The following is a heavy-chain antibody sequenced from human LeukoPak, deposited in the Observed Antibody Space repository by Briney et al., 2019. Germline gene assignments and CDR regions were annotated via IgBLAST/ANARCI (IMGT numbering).Heavy chain of an antibody. J-gene: IGHJ4*02. CDR2: IKQDGSEK. Sequence: GGSLGLSCAASGFTFSSYWMSWVRQAPGKGLEWVANIKQDGSEKYYVDSVKGRFTISRDNAKNSLYLQMNSLRAEDTAVYYCARANYGDYIDYWGQGTLVTVSS. V-gene: IGHV3-7*04. CDR3: ARANYGDYIDY. D-gene: IGHD4-17*01. CDR1: GFTFSSYW.